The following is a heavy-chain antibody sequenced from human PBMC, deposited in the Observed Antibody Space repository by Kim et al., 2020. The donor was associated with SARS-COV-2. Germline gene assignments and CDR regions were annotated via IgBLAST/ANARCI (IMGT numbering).Heavy chain of an antibody. CDR2: IYYSGST. Sequence: SETLSLTCTVSGGSISSSSYYWGWIRQPPGKGLEWIGSIYYSGSTYYNPSLKSRVTISVDTSKNQFSLKLSSVTAADTAVYYCARPVINYDFWSGYYQGPMGVWGQGTTVTVSS. CDR3: ARPVINYDFWSGYYQGPMGV. D-gene: IGHD3-3*01. CDR1: GGSISSSSYY. V-gene: IGHV4-39*01. J-gene: IGHJ6*02.